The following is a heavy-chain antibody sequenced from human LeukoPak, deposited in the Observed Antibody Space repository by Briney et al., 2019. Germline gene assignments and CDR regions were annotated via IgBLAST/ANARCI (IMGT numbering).Heavy chain of an antibody. V-gene: IGHV3-30*02. Sequence: PGGSLRLSCAASGFTFSSYGMHWVRQAPGKGLEWVAFIRYDGSNKYYADSVKGRFTISRNNSKNTLYLQMNSLRAEDTAVYYCAKVHSSSWYLLYYFDYWGQGTLVTVSS. CDR3: AKVHSSSWYLLYYFDY. CDR2: IRYDGSNK. D-gene: IGHD6-13*01. CDR1: GFTFSSYG. J-gene: IGHJ4*02.